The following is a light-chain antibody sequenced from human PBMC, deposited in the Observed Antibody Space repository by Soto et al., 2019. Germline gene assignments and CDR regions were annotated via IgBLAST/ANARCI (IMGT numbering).Light chain of an antibody. CDR1: RSVSTY. CDR2: DAS. Sequence: PGHRATLSCRASRSVSTYLAWYQQKPGQAPRLLIYDASKRATGIPARFSGSGSGTDFTLTISSLEPEDFAIYYCQQRSNWGLTFGGGTKVEIK. J-gene: IGKJ4*01. V-gene: IGKV3-11*01. CDR3: QQRSNWGLT.